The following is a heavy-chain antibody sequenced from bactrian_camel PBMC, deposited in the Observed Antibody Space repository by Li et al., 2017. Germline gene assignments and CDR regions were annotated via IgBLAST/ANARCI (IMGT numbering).Heavy chain of an antibody. CDR2: LDTNNGDRA. Sequence: HVQLVESGGGLVQPGGSLRLSCAASGYTYSHYCMAWFRQAPGTEREGVAALDTNNGDRATYADSVKGRFTISRDKSKNMLYLQMNSLKPEDTALYYCATRVSSDCTFSTPDGCYSHRGQGTQVTVS. J-gene: IGHJ4*01. CDR1: GYTYSHYC. V-gene: IGHV3S1*01. D-gene: IGHD2*01.